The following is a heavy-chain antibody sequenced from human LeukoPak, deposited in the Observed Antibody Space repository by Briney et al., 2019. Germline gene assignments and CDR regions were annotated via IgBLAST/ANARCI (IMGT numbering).Heavy chain of an antibody. CDR3: AKADGDPILLWFGVTIDY. J-gene: IGHJ4*02. CDR2: ISYDASNK. D-gene: IGHD3-10*01. Sequence: GGSLRLSCAASGFTFSTYGMHWVRQAPGKGLEWVAVISYDASNKNYADSVKGRFTISRDYSKNTVYLQMNSLRAEDTAVYYCAKADGDPILLWFGVTIDYWGQGTLVTVSS. V-gene: IGHV3-30*18. CDR1: GFTFSTYG.